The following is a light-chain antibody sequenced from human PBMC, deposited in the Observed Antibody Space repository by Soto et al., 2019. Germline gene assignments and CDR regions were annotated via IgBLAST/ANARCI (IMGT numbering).Light chain of an antibody. J-gene: IGKJ5*01. CDR3: QQRNTGPPVR. V-gene: IGKV3-11*01. CDR2: GAF. CDR1: PSVTNF. Sequence: VLKQFPATLTVTPGERANLSCRASPSVTNFLAWYQQKPGQAPRLLIYGAFNRATGIPARFSGSGSGTDFTLTLSSLEPEDFAIYYCQQRNTGPPVRFAQGTRLETK.